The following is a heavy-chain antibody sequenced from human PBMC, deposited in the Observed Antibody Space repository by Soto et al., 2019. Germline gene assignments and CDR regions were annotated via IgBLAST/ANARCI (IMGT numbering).Heavy chain of an antibody. Sequence: SETLSLTCTVSGGSISSYSWSWIRQPPGKGLEWIGYIYYSGSTNYNPSLESRVTISVDTSKNQFSLKLNSVTAADTAVYYCARRANYYGSGSYFFDATDTSGNETMAPVSS. CDR3: ARRANYYGSGSYFFDATDT. V-gene: IGHV4-59*08. J-gene: IGHJ3*02. CDR1: GGSISSYS. CDR2: IYYSGST. D-gene: IGHD3-10*01.